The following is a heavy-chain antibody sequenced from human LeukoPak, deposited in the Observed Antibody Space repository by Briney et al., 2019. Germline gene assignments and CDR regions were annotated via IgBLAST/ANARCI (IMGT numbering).Heavy chain of an antibody. D-gene: IGHD2/OR15-2a*01. CDR2: ISSSSSYI. CDR1: GFTFGSDS. J-gene: IGHJ4*02. V-gene: IGHV3-21*01. Sequence: PGGSLRLSCAASGFTFGSDSMNWVRQAPGKGLEWVSSISSSSSYIYYADSVKGRFTISRDNAKNSLYLQMNSVRAEDTAVYYCARDGLLPFDYWGQGTLVTVSS. CDR3: ARDGLLPFDY.